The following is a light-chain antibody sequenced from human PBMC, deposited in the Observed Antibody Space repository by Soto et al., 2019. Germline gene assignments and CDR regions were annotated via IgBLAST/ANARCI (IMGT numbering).Light chain of an antibody. CDR1: QSVSSRH. CDR3: QQYGSSPT. J-gene: IGKJ1*01. CDR2: GAS. V-gene: IGKV3-20*01. Sequence: EIVLTQSPGTLSLSPGERATLSCRASQSVSSRHLAWYQKKPGQAPRLLIYGASSRATGIPDRFSGSGSGTDFTLTISRLEPEDFAVYYCQQYGSSPTFGQGTKVEIK.